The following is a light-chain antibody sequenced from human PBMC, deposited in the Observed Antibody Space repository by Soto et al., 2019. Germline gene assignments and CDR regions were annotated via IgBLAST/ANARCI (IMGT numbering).Light chain of an antibody. CDR3: CSYTGGSTAYV. J-gene: IGLJ1*01. CDR2: EDS. CDR1: SNDAGNYNL. V-gene: IGLV2-23*01. Sequence: QSVLTQPASVSGSPGQSITVSCTGSSNDAGNYNLVSWYQQSPGKAPKLLIYEDSKRPSGVSNRFSGSKSGDTASLTISGLQTEDEADYYCCSYTGGSTAYVFGTGTKVTVL.